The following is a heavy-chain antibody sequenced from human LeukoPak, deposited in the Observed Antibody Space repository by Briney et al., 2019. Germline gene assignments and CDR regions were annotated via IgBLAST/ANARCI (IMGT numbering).Heavy chain of an antibody. D-gene: IGHD4-17*01. J-gene: IGHJ4*02. CDR1: GDTISGYY. V-gene: IGHV4-4*08. CDR2: IFSSGNT. CDR3: ARLATYGDFSD. Sequence: PSETLFLTCSVSGDTISGYYWSWVRQPPGKGLEWIGYIFSSGNTKYNPSLESRVTISVDTSNNQFSLRLSSVTAADTAVYYCARLATYGDFSDWGQGTLVTVSS.